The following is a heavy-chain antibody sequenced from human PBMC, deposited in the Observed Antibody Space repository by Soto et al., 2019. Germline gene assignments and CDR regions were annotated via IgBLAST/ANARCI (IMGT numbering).Heavy chain of an antibody. J-gene: IGHJ4*02. CDR1: GFTFSNYG. CDR2: LQYDVSYI. D-gene: IGHD4-17*01. V-gene: IGHV3-33*05. Sequence: QVQLVESGGTVVQPGTSLRLSCVASGFTFSNYGMHWARQAPGKGLEWVAYLQYDVSYIHYSDSVQGRFTISKDNSRNTLYLQRNSLRAEDTALYYGARNPRPTYGDYADYWGQGTLVTVSS. CDR3: ARNPRPTYGDYADY.